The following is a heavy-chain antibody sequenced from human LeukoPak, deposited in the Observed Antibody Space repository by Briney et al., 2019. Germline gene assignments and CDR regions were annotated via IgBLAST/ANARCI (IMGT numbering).Heavy chain of an antibody. CDR3: AQGRLRDYYDTSGYYR. V-gene: IGHV3-9*01. CDR2: ISWNSGTI. CDR1: GFTFDDYA. J-gene: IGHJ5*02. Sequence: GRSLRLSCATSGFTFDDYAMYWVRQAPGKGLEWVSGISWNSGTIAYADSVKGRFTISRGNAKNSLSPQMNSLKPEDTAFYYCAQGRLRDYYDTSGYYRWGQGTLVTVSS. D-gene: IGHD3-22*01.